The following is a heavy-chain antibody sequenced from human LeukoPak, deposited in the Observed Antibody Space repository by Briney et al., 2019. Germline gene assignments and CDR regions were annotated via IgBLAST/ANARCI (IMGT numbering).Heavy chain of an antibody. CDR1: GSSFTSYW. J-gene: IGHJ6*02. CDR3: ARQVNGMDV. V-gene: IGHV5-51*01. Sequence: GASLKISCEASGSSFTSYWIGWVRQLPGKGLEWMGIIYPGDSDTRYSPSFQGQVTISADKSISTAYLQWSSLRASDTAMYYCARQVNGMDVWGQGTTVTASS. D-gene: IGHD3-22*01. CDR2: IYPGDSDT.